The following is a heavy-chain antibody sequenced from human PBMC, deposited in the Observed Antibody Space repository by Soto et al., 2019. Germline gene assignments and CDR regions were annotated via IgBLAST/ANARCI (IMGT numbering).Heavy chain of an antibody. J-gene: IGHJ4*02. V-gene: IGHV1-18*01. CDR3: ARASRYYWNYMMY. Sequence: QVQLVQSGAEVKKPGASVKVSCKASGYTFSNDAITWVRQAPGQGLEWMGWVSAYNGNTNYAQKFKGRVTMTIDTSTSTAYMEIRSLRYDDTAVYFCARASRYYWNYMMYWGQGTLVTVSS. CDR2: VSAYNGNT. CDR1: GYTFSNDA. D-gene: IGHD1-7*01.